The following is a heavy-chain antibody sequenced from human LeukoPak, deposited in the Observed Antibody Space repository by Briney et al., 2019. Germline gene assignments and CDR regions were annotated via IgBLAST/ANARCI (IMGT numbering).Heavy chain of an antibody. J-gene: IGHJ3*02. CDR3: ARGGCSVGSCYEDAFDI. CDR1: GGSFSGYY. Sequence: SETLSLTCAVYGGSFSGYYWSWIRQPPGKGLEWIGEINHSGSTNYNPSLKSRVTISVDTSKNQFSLKLSSVTAADTAVYYCARGGCSVGSCYEDAFDIWGQGTMVTVSS. CDR2: INHSGST. D-gene: IGHD2-15*01. V-gene: IGHV4-34*01.